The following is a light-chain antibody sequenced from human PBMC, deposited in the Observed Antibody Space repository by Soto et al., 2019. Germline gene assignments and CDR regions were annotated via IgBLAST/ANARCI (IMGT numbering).Light chain of an antibody. Sequence: EIGMTQSPATLSVSPCERAALSSSASQSVSAFLAWYQQKPGQAPRLLIYGASTRATGIPARFSGSGSGTEFTLTISSLQSEDVAVYYCQQYNNWPITFGQGTRLEIK. J-gene: IGKJ5*01. CDR2: GAS. CDR3: QQYNNWPIT. CDR1: QSVSAF. V-gene: IGKV3-15*01.